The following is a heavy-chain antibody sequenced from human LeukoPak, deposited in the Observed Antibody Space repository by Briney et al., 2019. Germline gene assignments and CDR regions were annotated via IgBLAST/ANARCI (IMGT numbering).Heavy chain of an antibody. J-gene: IGHJ5*02. Sequence: GGSLRLSCAASGFTFDDYAMHWGRQAPGKGLEWVSHISGDGGSTYYADSVKGRFTISRDNSKNSLYLQMNSLRTEDTALYYCAKDISNYDFWSGFYTWGQGTLVTVSS. CDR2: ISGDGGST. CDR1: GFTFDDYA. V-gene: IGHV3-43*02. D-gene: IGHD3-3*01. CDR3: AKDISNYDFWSGFYT.